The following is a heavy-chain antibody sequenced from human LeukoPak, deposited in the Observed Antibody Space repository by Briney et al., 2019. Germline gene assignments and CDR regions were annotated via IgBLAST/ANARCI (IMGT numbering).Heavy chain of an antibody. V-gene: IGHV3-30*04. D-gene: IGHD5-24*01. CDR2: ISYDGSNK. CDR3: ARDGGRWLHGFDL. CDR1: GFTFSSYP. J-gene: IGHJ2*01. Sequence: GGSLRLSCAASGFTFSSYPMHWVRQAPGKGLEWVAVISYDGSNKFYADSVKGRFTISRDNSKNTLYLQMNSLRVEDTAVYYCARDGGRWLHGFDLWGRGTLVTVSS.